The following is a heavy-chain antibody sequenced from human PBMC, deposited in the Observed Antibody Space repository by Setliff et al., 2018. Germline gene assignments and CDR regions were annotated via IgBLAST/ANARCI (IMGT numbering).Heavy chain of an antibody. D-gene: IGHD2-15*01. J-gene: IGHJ5*02. CDR3: ARDRTCSGGSCYGT. CDR2: ISGGGSRT. Sequence: GGSLRLSCAASGFSFSSYAMNWVRQAPGKGLKWVSGISGGGSRTYYADSVKGRVTISRDNYKNTLYLQMNSLRAEDTAVYYCARDRTCSGGSCYGTWGQGTMVTVSS. CDR1: GFSFSSYA. V-gene: IGHV3-23*01.